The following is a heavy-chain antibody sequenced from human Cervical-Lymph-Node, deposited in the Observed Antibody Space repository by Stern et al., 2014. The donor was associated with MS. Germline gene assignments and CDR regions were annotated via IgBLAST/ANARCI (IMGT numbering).Heavy chain of an antibody. CDR3: TRHQEGIAAS. CDR1: GGTFSTFA. D-gene: IGHD6-13*01. CDR2: IIPLFGTA. V-gene: IGHV1-69*01. J-gene: IGHJ5*02. Sequence: VQLVESGAEVKKPGSSVKVSCKASGGTFSTFAISWVRQAPGQGLEWLGGIIPLFGTANSAQKCQGRVTFTADESINTAYMDLRGLRSDDTAIYYCTRHQEGIAASWGQGTLVTVSS.